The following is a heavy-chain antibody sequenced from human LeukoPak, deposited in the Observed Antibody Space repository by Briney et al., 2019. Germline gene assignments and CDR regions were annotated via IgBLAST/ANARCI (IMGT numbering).Heavy chain of an antibody. D-gene: IGHD4-17*01. CDR2: INQGGNDK. V-gene: IGHV3-7*01. J-gene: IGHJ4*02. CDR3: ATLKDSVTTFDN. CDR1: GFIFSSRW. Sequence: QSGGSLRLSCAASGFIFSSRWMSWVRQAPGKGLEWVASINQGGNDKRHADSVKGRFTISRDNAKNSLSLQLSSPRAEDTAVYYCATLKDSVTTFDNWGQGTLVTV.